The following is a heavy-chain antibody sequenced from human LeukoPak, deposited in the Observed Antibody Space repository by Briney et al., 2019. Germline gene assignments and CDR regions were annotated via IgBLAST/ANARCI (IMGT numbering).Heavy chain of an antibody. CDR2: IYHSGST. CDR1: GGSISSYY. CDR3: ARQKSGYDSPIDY. J-gene: IGHJ4*02. D-gene: IGHD5-12*01. Sequence: SETLSLTCTVSGGSISSYYWGWIRQPPGKGLEWIGSIYHSGSTYYNPSLKSRVTISVDTSKNQFSLKLSSVTAADTAVYYCARQKSGYDSPIDYWGQGTLVTVSS. V-gene: IGHV4-38-2*02.